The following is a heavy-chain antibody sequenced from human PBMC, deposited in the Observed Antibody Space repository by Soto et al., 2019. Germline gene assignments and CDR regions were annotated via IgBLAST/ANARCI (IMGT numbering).Heavy chain of an antibody. D-gene: IGHD6-13*01. V-gene: IGHV1-69*13. CDR1: GGTFSSYA. J-gene: IGHJ6*02. CDR2: IIPIFGTA. CDR3: ARAPVASSWYYSSGYYYYGMDV. Sequence: SVKVSCKASGGTFSSYAISWVRQAPGQGLEWMGGIIPIFGTANYAQKSQGRFTITADESTSTAYMELSSLRSEDTAVYYCARAPVASSWYYSSGYYYYGMDVWGQGTTVTVSS.